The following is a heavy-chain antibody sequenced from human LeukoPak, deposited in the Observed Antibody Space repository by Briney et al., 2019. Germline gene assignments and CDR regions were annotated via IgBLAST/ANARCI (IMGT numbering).Heavy chain of an antibody. CDR2: IYYSGTT. CDR1: GGSVSSGSYY. V-gene: IGHV4-61*01. CDR3: ASFRFFDSSGYRN. Sequence: SETLSLTCTVSGGSVSSGSYYWSWIRQPPGKGLEWIGYIYYSGTTNYNPSLNSRVTISVDTSKNQFSLKLSSVTAADTAEYYCASFRFFDSSGYRNWGQGILVTVSS. J-gene: IGHJ4*02. D-gene: IGHD3-22*01.